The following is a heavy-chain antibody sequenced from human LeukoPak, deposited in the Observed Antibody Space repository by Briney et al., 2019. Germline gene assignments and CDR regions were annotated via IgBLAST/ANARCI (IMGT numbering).Heavy chain of an antibody. CDR1: GSTFGTYA. J-gene: IGHJ4*02. Sequence: GGSLRLSCAASGSTFGTYAMTWVRQAPGKGLEWVSSIHNSGDKTFYSDSVRGRFTISRDNSKSTVYLQMNSLRADDTALYYCAKESGGDWGYFEYWGQGILVTVSS. CDR2: IHNSGDKT. V-gene: IGHV3-23*01. D-gene: IGHD2-21*01. CDR3: AKESGGDWGYFEY.